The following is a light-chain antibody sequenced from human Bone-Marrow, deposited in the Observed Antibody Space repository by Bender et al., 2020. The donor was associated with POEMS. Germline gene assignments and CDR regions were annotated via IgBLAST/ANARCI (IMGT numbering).Light chain of an antibody. CDR1: RSDVGRYDY. J-gene: IGLJ3*02. CDR2: EVT. CDR3: SSYAGTYTWV. V-gene: IGLV2-8*01. Sequence: QSALTQPPSASGSPGQSVTISCTGTRSDVGRYDYVSWYQQHPGKAPKLMIYEVTKRPSGVPDRFSGSKSGNTASLTVSRLQAEDEADYYCSSYAGTYTWVFGGGTKLTVL.